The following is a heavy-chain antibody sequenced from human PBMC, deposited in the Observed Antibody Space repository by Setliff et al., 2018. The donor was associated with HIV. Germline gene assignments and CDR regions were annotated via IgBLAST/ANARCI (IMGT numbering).Heavy chain of an antibody. D-gene: IGHD3-9*01. CDR2: IFYTGST. J-gene: IGHJ4*02. CDR1: GGSISSNSYY. CDR3: ARGILTYHFDY. V-gene: IGHV4-39*01. Sequence: SETLSLTCTVSGGSISSNSYYWGWIRQPTGKGLEWIGSIFYTGSTYYNPSLQSRVTISVDTSKNQFSLKLSSVTAADTAVYYCARGILTYHFDYWGQGTLVTVSS.